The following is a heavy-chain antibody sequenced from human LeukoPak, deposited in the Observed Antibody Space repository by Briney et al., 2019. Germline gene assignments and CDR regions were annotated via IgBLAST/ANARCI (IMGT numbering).Heavy chain of an antibody. Sequence: PSETLSLTCTVSGVSISIYYWSWIRQPPGKGVEWIGYIYNSESTYYNPSLKSRVTISLDTSKNQFSLRLNSVTAADTAVYYCARVKGSNWFDPWGQGTLVTVSS. CDR2: IYNSEST. J-gene: IGHJ5*02. CDR3: ARVKGSNWFDP. V-gene: IGHV4-59*01. CDR1: GVSISIYY. D-gene: IGHD6-6*01.